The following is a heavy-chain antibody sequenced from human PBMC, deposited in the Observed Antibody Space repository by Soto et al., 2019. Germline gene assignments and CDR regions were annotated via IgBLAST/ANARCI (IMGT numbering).Heavy chain of an antibody. V-gene: IGHV4-4*07. CDR1: GASIISYF. CDR3: AREAGPDRWFDP. CDR2: ISTSGTT. Sequence: SETLSLTCTVSGASIISYFWTWSRQPAGKGLDWIGRISTSGTTNYNPSLKSRVTMSVDTSKNHFSLNLSSVTAADTAVYYCAREAGPDRWFDPWGQGTLVTVSS. J-gene: IGHJ5*02. D-gene: IGHD6-19*01.